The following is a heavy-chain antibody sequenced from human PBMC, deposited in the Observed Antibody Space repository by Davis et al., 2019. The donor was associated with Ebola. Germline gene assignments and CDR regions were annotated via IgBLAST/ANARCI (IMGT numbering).Heavy chain of an antibody. CDR3: ARDPGSSWYFMDV. V-gene: IGHV3-48*04. J-gene: IGHJ6*04. D-gene: IGHD6-13*01. CDR2: ISSSSNII. CDR1: GFTFSSYA. Sequence: GESLKISCAASGFTFSSYAMNWVRQAPGKGLEWVSYISSSSNIIDYADSVKGRFTISRDNAKNSLYLQMNSLRAEDTAVYYCARDPGSSWYFMDVWGKGTTVAVSS.